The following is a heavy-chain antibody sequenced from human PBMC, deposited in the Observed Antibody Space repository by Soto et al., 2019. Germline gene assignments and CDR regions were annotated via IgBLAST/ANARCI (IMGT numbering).Heavy chain of an antibody. CDR2: IDTAGDT. D-gene: IGHD3-10*01. CDR3: ARSSSMVRGVPITAYDF. J-gene: IGHJ4*02. CDR1: GFTFRYYD. Sequence: EVQLVESGGGLVQPGGSLRLSCAASGFTFRYYDMHWVRQARGKGLEWVSGIDTAGDTYYSDFVKGRFTISRENAKNSLVLQMNSLRADDTAVYYCARSSSMVRGVPITAYDFWGQGTLVTVAS. V-gene: IGHV3-13*01.